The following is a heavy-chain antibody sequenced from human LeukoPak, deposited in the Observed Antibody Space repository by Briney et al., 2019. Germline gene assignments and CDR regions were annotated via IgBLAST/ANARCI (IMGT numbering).Heavy chain of an antibody. CDR1: SGSINNYY. Sequence: SETLSLTCTVSSGSINNYYWSWIRQPPGKGLEWIGYIYYSGSTNYNPSLRGRVTMSVDPSKNQLSLKLTSVTAADTAVYYCARYCDGDCNSSAFDLWGQGTMVTVSS. J-gene: IGHJ3*01. CDR3: ARYCDGDCNSSAFDL. D-gene: IGHD2-21*02. V-gene: IGHV4-59*01. CDR2: IYYSGST.